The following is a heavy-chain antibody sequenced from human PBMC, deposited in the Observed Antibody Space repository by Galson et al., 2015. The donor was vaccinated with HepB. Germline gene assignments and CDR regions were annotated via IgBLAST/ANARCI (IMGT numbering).Heavy chain of an antibody. CDR3: AKDSSSSPDY. Sequence: SLRLSCAASGFTFSSYGMHWVRQAPGKGLGWVAAISYDGSNKYYADSVKGRFTISRDNSKNTLYLQMNSLRAEDTAVYYCAKDSSSSPDYWGQGTLVTVSS. J-gene: IGHJ4*02. D-gene: IGHD6-6*01. CDR2: ISYDGSNK. CDR1: GFTFSSYG. V-gene: IGHV3-30*18.